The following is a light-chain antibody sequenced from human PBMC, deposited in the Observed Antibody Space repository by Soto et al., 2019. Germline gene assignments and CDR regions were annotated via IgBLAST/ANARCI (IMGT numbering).Light chain of an antibody. CDR2: GAS. Sequence: EIGLTQSPGTLSLSPGERATLSCRASQSVSSSYLAWYQQKPGQAPRLLIYGASSKATGSPDRFRGSGSGTDFTLTISKREPEDFAVYYCQQYGSSPFTFGGGTKVEIK. J-gene: IGKJ4*01. CDR3: QQYGSSPFT. V-gene: IGKV3-20*01. CDR1: QSVSSSY.